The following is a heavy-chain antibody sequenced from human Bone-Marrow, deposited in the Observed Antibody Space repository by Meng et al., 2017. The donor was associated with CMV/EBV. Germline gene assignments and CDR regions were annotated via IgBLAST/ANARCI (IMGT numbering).Heavy chain of an antibody. CDR1: GSTFTAYY. J-gene: IGHJ4*02. CDR3: ARGQGVGAVGTGGDY. D-gene: IGHD6-13*01. CDR2: LNTSGGST. V-gene: IGHV1-46*01. Sequence: SGSTFTAYYMHWVRQAPGQGPEWMGMLNTSGGSTTSPQKFQGRVTMTRDTSTTTVYMELRSLTVEDTAVYYCARGQGVGAVGTGGDYWGQGALVTVSS.